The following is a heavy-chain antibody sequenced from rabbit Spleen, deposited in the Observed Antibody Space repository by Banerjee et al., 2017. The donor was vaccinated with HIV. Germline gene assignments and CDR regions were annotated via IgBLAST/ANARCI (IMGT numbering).Heavy chain of an antibody. V-gene: IGHV1S40*01. CDR2: IYAGSSGSA. CDR1: GFSFRSSNY. Sequence: QSLEESGGDLVKHGASLTLPCTDSGFSFRSSNYMSWVRQAPGKGLAWNGCIYAGSSGSAYYGNWAKGRFTISKTSSTTVTLQMTILTAADTATYFCARYSRDGGVSSYDLWGPGTLVTVS. D-gene: IGHD8-1*01. J-gene: IGHJ4*01. CDR3: ARYSRDGGVSSYDL.